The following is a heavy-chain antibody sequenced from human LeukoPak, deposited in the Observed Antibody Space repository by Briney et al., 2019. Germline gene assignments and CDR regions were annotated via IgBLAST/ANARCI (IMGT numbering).Heavy chain of an antibody. D-gene: IGHD3-10*01. V-gene: IGHV4-31*03. CDR3: ARGYDGSGSYLGLYYFDY. Sequence: PSETLSLTCTVSGGSISSGGYYWSWIRQHPGKGLEWIGYIYYSGSTYYNPSLKSRVTISVDTSKNQFSLKLSSATAADTAVYYCARGYDGSGSYLGLYYFDYWGQGTLVTVSS. CDR2: IYYSGST. CDR1: GGSISSGGYY. J-gene: IGHJ4*02.